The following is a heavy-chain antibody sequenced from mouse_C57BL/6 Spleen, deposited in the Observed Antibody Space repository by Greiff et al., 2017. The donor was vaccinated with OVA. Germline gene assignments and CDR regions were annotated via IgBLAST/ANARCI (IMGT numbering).Heavy chain of an antibody. D-gene: IGHD1-1*01. CDR1: GYAFSSYW. V-gene: IGHV1-80*01. J-gene: IGHJ4*01. CDR2: IYPGDGDT. CDR3: ARSDGSSYGDAMDY. Sequence: QVQLKESGAELVKPGASVKISCKASGYAFSSYWMNWVKQRPGKGLEWIGQIYPGDGDTNYNGKFKGKATLTADKSSSTAYMQLSSLTSEDSAVYFCARSDGSSYGDAMDYWGQGTSVTVSS.